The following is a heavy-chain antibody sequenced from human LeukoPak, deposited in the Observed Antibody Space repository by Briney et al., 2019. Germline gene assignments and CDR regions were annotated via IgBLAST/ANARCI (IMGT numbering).Heavy chain of an antibody. CDR2: ISGSGGST. CDR1: GFTFSSYG. CDR3: AKNGVRYYYDSSGYYFSDY. J-gene: IGHJ4*02. D-gene: IGHD3-22*01. V-gene: IGHV3-23*01. Sequence: SGGTLRLSCAASGFTFSSYGMSWVRQAPGKGLEWVSAISGSGGSTYYADSVKGRFTISRDNSKNTLYLQMNSLRAEDTAVYYCAKNGVRYYYDSSGYYFSDYWGQGTLVTVSS.